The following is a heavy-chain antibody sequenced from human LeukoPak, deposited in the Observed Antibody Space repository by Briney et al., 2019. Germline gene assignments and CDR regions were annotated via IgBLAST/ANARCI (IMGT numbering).Heavy chain of an antibody. Sequence: GGSLRLSCAASGFTFSSYARHWVRQAPGKGLEWVAVISYDGSNKYYADSVKGRFTISRDNSKNTLYLQMNSLRAEDTAVYYCAREGGYYYDSSGIDYWGQGTLVPVSS. V-gene: IGHV3-30-3*01. D-gene: IGHD3-22*01. CDR2: ISYDGSNK. CDR1: GFTFSSYA. J-gene: IGHJ4*02. CDR3: AREGGYYYDSSGIDY.